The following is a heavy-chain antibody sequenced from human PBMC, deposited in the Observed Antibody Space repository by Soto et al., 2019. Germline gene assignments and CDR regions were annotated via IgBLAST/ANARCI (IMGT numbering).Heavy chain of an antibody. Sequence: PGESLKISGNGSGYSFTSYWISWVRQMPGKGLEWMGRIDPSDSYTNYSPSFQGHVTISADKSISTAYLQWSSLKASDTAMYYCASRHCSGGSCFNAAAFDIWGQGTMVTVSS. CDR3: ASRHCSGGSCFNAAAFDI. CDR1: GYSFTSYW. J-gene: IGHJ3*02. D-gene: IGHD2-15*01. V-gene: IGHV5-10-1*01. CDR2: IDPSDSYT.